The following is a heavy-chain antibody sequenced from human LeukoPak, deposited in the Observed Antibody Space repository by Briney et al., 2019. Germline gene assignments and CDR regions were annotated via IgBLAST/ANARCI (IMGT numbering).Heavy chain of an antibody. CDR1: GGSISSYY. Sequence: PSETLSLTCTVSGGSISSYYWSWIRQPPGKGLEWIGYIYCSGSTNYNPSLKSRVTISVDTSKNQFSLKLSSVTAAGTAVYYCARQGGGFWYFDLWGRGTLVTVSS. J-gene: IGHJ2*01. V-gene: IGHV4-59*08. CDR2: IYCSGST. CDR3: ARQGGGFWYFDL. D-gene: IGHD6-25*01.